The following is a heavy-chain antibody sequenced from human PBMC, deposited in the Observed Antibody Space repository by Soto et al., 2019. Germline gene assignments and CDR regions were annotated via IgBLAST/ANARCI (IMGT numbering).Heavy chain of an antibody. Sequence: QVQLVQSGAEVKKPGASVKVSCKASGYTFTSYDINWVRQATGQGLEWMGWMNPNSGNTGYAQKFQGRVTMHRNTSISTAYMELSSLSTEDTAVYYGARAGGHDYGDAFDIWGQGTMVTVSS. D-gene: IGHD4-17*01. CDR2: MNPNSGNT. CDR3: ARAGGHDYGDAFDI. J-gene: IGHJ3*02. CDR1: GYTFTSYD. V-gene: IGHV1-8*01.